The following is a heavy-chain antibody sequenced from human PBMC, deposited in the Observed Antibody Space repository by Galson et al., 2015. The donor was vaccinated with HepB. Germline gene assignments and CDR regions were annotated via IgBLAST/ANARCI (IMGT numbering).Heavy chain of an antibody. D-gene: IGHD6-19*01. CDR3: ARLASEWLVRSWFDP. CDR2: ISSSSSTI. CDR1: GFMFRSYS. V-gene: IGHV3-48*02. Sequence: SLRLSCAASGFMFRSYSMNWVRQAPGKGLEWVSYISSSSSTIYYADSVKGRFTISRDNAKDSLFLQMNSLRDEDTAVYYCARLASEWLVRSWFDPWGQGTLVTVSS. J-gene: IGHJ5*02.